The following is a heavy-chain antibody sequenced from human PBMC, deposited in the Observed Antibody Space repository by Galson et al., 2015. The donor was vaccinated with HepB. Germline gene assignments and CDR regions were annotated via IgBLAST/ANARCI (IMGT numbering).Heavy chain of an antibody. D-gene: IGHD3-3*01. CDR1: GDSVSSNSAA. V-gene: IGHV6-1*01. CDR3: ARDGIFGEVMDYYYYGMDV. CDR2: TYYRSKWYN. Sequence: CAISGDSVSSNSAAWNWIRQSPSRGLEWLGRTYYRSKWYNDYAVPVKSRIIIHSDTSKNQFSLHLNSVTPEDTAVYYCARDGIFGEVMDYYYYGMDVWGQGTTVTVSS. J-gene: IGHJ6*02.